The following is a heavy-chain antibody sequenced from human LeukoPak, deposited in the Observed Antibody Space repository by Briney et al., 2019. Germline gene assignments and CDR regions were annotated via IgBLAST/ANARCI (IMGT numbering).Heavy chain of an antibody. CDR2: IDASGDST. Sequence: VASVKVSCKASGYTFTNFPIHWVRQAPGQRLEWMGIIDASGDSTTYAEKFQGRVTLTRDTSTSTVYMELSSLRSEDTAVYYCGRGCGTTRCYIMQHWGQGTLVTVSS. J-gene: IGHJ1*01. CDR3: GRGCGTTRCYIMQH. D-gene: IGHD2-2*02. V-gene: IGHV1-46*03. CDR1: GYTFTNFP.